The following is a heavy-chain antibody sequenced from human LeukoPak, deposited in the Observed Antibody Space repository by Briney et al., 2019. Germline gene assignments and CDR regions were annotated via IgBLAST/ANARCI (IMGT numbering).Heavy chain of an antibody. CDR2: ISGTGGNT. CDR1: GVTFNTYN. V-gene: IGHV3-23*01. J-gene: IGHJ4*02. CDR3: AKPNNWYFFDY. D-gene: IGHD1-1*01. Sequence: GGSLRLSCAGSGVTFNTYNMNWVRQDPGKGLEWVSSISGTGGNTYYADSVKGRFTISRDNSKDTLYLQMNSLRAEDTAVYYCAKPNNWYFFDYWGQGTLVTVSS.